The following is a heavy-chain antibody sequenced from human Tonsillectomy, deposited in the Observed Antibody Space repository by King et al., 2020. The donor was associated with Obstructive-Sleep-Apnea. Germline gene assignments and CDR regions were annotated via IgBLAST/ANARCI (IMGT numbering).Heavy chain of an antibody. CDR1: GVTFDVYA. CDR2: ISWNSGSI. D-gene: IGHD6-19*01. CDR3: AKDLSSGWYSPQDY. Sequence: VQLVESGGGLVQPGRSLRLSCAASGVTFDVYAIHWVLQVPGKGLEGGSGISWNSGSIGYADSVKGRFTISRDNAKNSLYLQMNSLRGEDTAFYYCAKDLSSGWYSPQDYWGQGTLVTVSS. V-gene: IGHV3-9*01. J-gene: IGHJ4*02.